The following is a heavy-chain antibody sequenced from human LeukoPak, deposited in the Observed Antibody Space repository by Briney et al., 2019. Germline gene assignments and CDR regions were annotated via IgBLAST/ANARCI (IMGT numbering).Heavy chain of an antibody. Sequence: PGGSLRLSCVASGFTFSDYAMNWVRQAPGKGLEWVSTFKTNSGQVYYAESVRGRFTISRDNSKNTLYLQMNSLRAEDTAVYYCARMIGRSYYDILTGYGHDSYYYYGMDVWGQGTTVTVSS. J-gene: IGHJ6*02. CDR3: ARMIGRSYYDILTGYGHDSYYYYGMDV. D-gene: IGHD3-9*01. V-gene: IGHV3-23*01. CDR2: FKTNSGQV. CDR1: GFTFSDYA.